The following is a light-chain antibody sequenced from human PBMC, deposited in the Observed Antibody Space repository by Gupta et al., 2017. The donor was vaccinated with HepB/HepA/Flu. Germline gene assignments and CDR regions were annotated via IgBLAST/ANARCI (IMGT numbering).Light chain of an antibody. V-gene: IGLV2-14*03. J-gene: IGLJ2*01. Sequence: QSALTQPASVSGSPGQSITISCTGTSSDVGAYNYVSWFQHHPDKAPKVIIYDVSNRPAGVSNRFSVSKSGNTASLTISGLQADDDADYYCSSGTSSSTVIFGGGTKLTVL. CDR2: DVS. CDR3: SSGTSSSTVI. CDR1: SSDVGAYNY.